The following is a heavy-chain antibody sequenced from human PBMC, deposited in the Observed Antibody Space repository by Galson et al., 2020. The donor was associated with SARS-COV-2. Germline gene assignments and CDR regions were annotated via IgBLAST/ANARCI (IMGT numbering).Heavy chain of an antibody. Sequence: GESLKISCKASGYTFTSYGISWVRQAPGQGLEWMGWISAYNGNTNYAQKLQGRVTMTTDTSTSTAYMELRSLRSDDTAVYYCARWLKSYYDIVTGYYSSVGGNGMDVWGQGTTVTVSS. J-gene: IGHJ6*02. CDR2: ISAYNGNT. V-gene: IGHV1-18*01. CDR3: ARWLKSYYDIVTGYYSSVGGNGMDV. CDR1: GYTFTSYG. D-gene: IGHD3-9*01.